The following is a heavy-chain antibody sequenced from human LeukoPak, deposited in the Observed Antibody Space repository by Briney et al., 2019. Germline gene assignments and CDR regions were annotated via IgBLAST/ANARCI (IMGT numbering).Heavy chain of an antibody. CDR1: GYTFTSYC. D-gene: IGHD6-19*01. CDR3: ARESREGSGSDNTQDYGMDV. V-gene: IGHV1-46*01. CDR2: INPSGGST. J-gene: IGHJ6*02. Sequence: ASVKVSCKASGYTFTSYCMHWVRQAPGQGLEWMGIINPSGGSTSYAQKFQGRVTMTRDTSTSTVYMELSSLRSEDTAVYYCARESREGSGSDNTQDYGMDVWGQGTTVTVSS.